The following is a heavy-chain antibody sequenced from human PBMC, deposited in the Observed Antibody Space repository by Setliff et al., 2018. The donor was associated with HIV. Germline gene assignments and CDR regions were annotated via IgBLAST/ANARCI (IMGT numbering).Heavy chain of an antibody. CDR1: GYTFTSHT. J-gene: IGHJ5*02. CDR3: ARDRCNSVSCYLYNWFDP. Sequence: ASVKVSCKTSGYTFTSHTIHWVRQAPGQRLEWMGWINAGNGNTKYSQKFQDRVTITRDTSADAVYMELNSLRSEDTAVYYCARDRCNSVSCYLYNWFDPWGQGTLVTVSS. V-gene: IGHV1-3*01. D-gene: IGHD2-2*01. CDR2: INAGNGNT.